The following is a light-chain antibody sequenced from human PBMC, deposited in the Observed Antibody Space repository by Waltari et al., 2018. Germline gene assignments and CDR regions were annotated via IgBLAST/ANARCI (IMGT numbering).Light chain of an antibody. V-gene: IGLV3-19*01. Sequence: TQDPAVSVTLGQTVSLTCQGDSLRTYYARWYQKRPGQAPVLVTYDKDSRPSGVPDRFSASSSDNTASLTITGAQAEDEAYYYCHSRDASGVGGSFGGGTKLTVL. CDR3: HSRDASGVGGS. CDR1: SLRTYY. J-gene: IGLJ2*01. CDR2: DKD.